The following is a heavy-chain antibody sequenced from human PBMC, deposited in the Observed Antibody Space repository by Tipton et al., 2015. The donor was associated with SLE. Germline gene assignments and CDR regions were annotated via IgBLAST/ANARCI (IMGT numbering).Heavy chain of an antibody. D-gene: IGHD3-3*01. V-gene: IGHV4-34*01. Sequence: TLSLTCAVYGGSFSGYYWTWIRQPPGKGLEWIGEIRHSGSTNYNPSLKSRVTISVDTSKNQFSLKLSSVTAADTAVYYCARGGYFDFWSASAPTLFPLVSWG. J-gene: IGHJ5*01. CDR1: GGSFSGYY. CDR3: ARGGYFDFWSASAPTLFPLVS. CDR2: IRHSGST.